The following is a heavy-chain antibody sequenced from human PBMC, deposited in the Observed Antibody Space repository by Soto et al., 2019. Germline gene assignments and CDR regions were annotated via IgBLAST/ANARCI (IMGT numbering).Heavy chain of an antibody. D-gene: IGHD3-22*01. V-gene: IGHV1-58*01. J-gene: IGHJ5*01. CDR3: AWHYYDTSGYHDS. CDR1: GFTFTSSA. Sequence: ASVKVSCKASGFTFTSSAVQRVRQARGQRLEWIGWIVVGSGDTAYSQKFQERVTITRDMSTSAAYMDLSRLRSEDTAVYYCAWHYYDTSGYHDSWGQGTQVTVSS. CDR2: IVVGSGDT.